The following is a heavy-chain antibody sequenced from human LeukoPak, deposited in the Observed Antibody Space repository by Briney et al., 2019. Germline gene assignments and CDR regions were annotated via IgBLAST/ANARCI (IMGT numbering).Heavy chain of an antibody. CDR1: GFTFSSYS. CDR2: IYSGGNT. V-gene: IGHV3-66*01. Sequence: PGGSLRLSCAASGFTFSSYSMNWVRQAPGKGLEWVSVIYSGGNTYYADSVKGRFTVSRDNSKNTLYLQMNSLRAEDTAVYYCARDSGTTWYFDLWGRGTLVTVSS. D-gene: IGHD1-7*01. J-gene: IGHJ2*01. CDR3: ARDSGTTWYFDL.